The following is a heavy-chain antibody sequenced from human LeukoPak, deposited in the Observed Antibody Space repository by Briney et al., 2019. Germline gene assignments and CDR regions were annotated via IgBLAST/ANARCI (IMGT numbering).Heavy chain of an antibody. D-gene: IGHD2-8*01. CDR1: GFTFSSYA. J-gene: IGHJ4*02. Sequence: GGSLRLSCAASGFTFSSYAMHWVRQAPGKGLEWVAVISYDGSNKYYADSVKGRFTISRDNSKNTLYLQMNSLRSEDTAVYYCASSSMGYCTNGVCPIGEFDYWGQGTLVTVSS. V-gene: IGHV3-30-3*01. CDR2: ISYDGSNK. CDR3: ASSSMGYCTNGVCPIGEFDY.